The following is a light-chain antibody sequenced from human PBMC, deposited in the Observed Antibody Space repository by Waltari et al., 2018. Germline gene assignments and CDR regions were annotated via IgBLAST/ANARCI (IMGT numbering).Light chain of an antibody. CDR3: CSYAGENTMI. Sequence: QSALTQPASVSGSPGQSVTISRPGTYYDIGDYALGSWYQQYPGKAPRLIIYEATSRPSWVSNRFSASKAGNTASLTISGLQTEDEAHYYCCSYAGENTMIFGGGTRLTVL. CDR1: YYDIGDYAL. CDR2: EAT. V-gene: IGLV2-23*01. J-gene: IGLJ2*01.